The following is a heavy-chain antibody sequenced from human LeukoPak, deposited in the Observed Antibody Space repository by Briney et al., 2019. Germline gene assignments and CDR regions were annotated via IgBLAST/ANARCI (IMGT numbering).Heavy chain of an antibody. CDR3: ARAPEPTTNGFDY. CDR1: GGSISSSGYY. CDR2: IYYSGNT. D-gene: IGHD1-14*01. Sequence: NPSETLSLTCSVSGGSISSSGYYWGWIRQPPGKGLECIGTIYYSGNTYYNPSLESRVTISVDTSKNQLSLKLRSVTAADTAVYYCARAPEPTTNGFDYWGQGILVTVSS. J-gene: IGHJ4*02. V-gene: IGHV4-39*07.